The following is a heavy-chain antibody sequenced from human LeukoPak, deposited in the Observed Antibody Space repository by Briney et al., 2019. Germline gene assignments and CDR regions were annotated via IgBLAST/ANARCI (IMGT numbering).Heavy chain of an antibody. CDR1: GGSISSYY. D-gene: IGHD4-17*01. CDR2: IYYSGST. CDR3: AILVGLGDYPRGRFDY. J-gene: IGHJ4*02. Sequence: SETLSLTCTVSGGSISSYYWSWIRQPPGKGLEWIGYIYYSGSTNYNPSLKSRVTISVDPSKNQFSLTLSSVAAADTAVYYCAILVGLGDYPRGRFDYWGQGTLVTVSS. V-gene: IGHV4-59*01.